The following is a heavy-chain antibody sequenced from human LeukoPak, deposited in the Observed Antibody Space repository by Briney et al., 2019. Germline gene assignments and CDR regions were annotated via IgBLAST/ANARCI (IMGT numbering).Heavy chain of an antibody. J-gene: IGHJ4*02. CDR2: IYYSGST. CDR1: GGSLRSSSYY. V-gene: IGHV4-39*07. CDR3: ASLGVNWPDY. Sequence: SETLSLTCTVSGGSLRSSSYYWGWIRQPPGKGLEYIGSIYYSGSTYYNPSLKSRVTLSIDMSKNQFSLRLSSVTAADTAFYYCASLGVNWPDYWGQGTLVTVSS. D-gene: IGHD4/OR15-4a*01.